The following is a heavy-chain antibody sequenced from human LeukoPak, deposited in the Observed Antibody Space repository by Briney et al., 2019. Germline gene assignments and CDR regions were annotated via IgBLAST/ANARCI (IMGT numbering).Heavy chain of an antibody. CDR3: ARDQLYCSGGYCYKDY. CDR2: ISSSGSTI. Sequence: GGSLRLSCAASGFTFSSYEMNWVRQAPGKGLEWVSYISSSGSTIYYADSVKGRFTISRDNAKNTLYLQMNSLRDEDAAVYYCARDQLYCSGGYCYKDYWGQGTLVTVSS. V-gene: IGHV3-48*03. J-gene: IGHJ4*02. CDR1: GFTFSSYE. D-gene: IGHD2-15*01.